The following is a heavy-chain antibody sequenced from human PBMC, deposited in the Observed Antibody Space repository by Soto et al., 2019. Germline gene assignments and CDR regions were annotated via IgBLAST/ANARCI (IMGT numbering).Heavy chain of an antibody. CDR1: GFTFSSYW. CDR2: IKQDGSEK. Sequence: GGSLRLSCAASGFTFSSYWMSWVRQAPGKGLEWVANIKQDGSEKYYVDSVKGRFTIARDNAKNSLYLQMNSLRAEDTAVYYCAGDLSDYYGSGSGAGYYYYGMDVWGQGTTVPVSS. D-gene: IGHD3-10*01. V-gene: IGHV3-7*05. J-gene: IGHJ6*02. CDR3: AGDLSDYYGSGSGAGYYYYGMDV.